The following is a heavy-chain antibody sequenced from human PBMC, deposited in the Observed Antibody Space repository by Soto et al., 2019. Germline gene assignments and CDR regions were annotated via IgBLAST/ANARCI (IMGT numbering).Heavy chain of an antibody. CDR1: GGSISSGVYY. Sequence: PSETLSLTCTVSGGSISSGVYYWSWIRQPPGKGLEWIGYIYYSGSTYYNPSLKSRVTISVDTSKNQFSLKLSSVTAADTAVYYCARTKTATGLYYYGMDVWGQGTTVTVSS. D-gene: IGHD2-21*02. CDR2: IYYSGST. CDR3: ARTKTATGLYYYGMDV. V-gene: IGHV4-30-4*01. J-gene: IGHJ6*02.